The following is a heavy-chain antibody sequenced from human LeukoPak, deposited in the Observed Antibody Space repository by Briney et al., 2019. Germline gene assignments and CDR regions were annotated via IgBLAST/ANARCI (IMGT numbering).Heavy chain of an antibody. CDR1: GFTFDDYA. CDR2: ISWNSGSI. J-gene: IGHJ4*02. CDR3: ARHKQLWPFDY. V-gene: IGHV3-9*01. Sequence: PGGSLRLSCAASGFTFDDYAMHWVRQAPGKGLEWVSGISWNSGSIGYADSVKGRFTISRDNTKNSVYLQMSSLRAEDTAVYYCARHKQLWPFDYWGQGTLVTVSS. D-gene: IGHD5-18*01.